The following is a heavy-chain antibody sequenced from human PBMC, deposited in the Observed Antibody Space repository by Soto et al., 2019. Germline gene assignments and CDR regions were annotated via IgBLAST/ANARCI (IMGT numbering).Heavy chain of an antibody. CDR3: ASGYYDSSGSYGMDV. CDR2: ISGSGGST. Sequence: GGSLRLSCAASGFTFSSYAMSWVRQAPGKGMEWVAAISGSGGSTYYADSVKGRFTISRHNSKNTLYLQMNSLRAEDTAVYYCASGYYDSSGSYGMDVWGQGTTVTVS. D-gene: IGHD3-22*01. V-gene: IGHV3-23*01. CDR1: GFTFSSYA. J-gene: IGHJ6*02.